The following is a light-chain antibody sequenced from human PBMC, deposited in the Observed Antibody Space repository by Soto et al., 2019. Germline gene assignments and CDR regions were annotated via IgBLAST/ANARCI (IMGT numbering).Light chain of an antibody. J-gene: IGKJ5*01. CDR2: DAS. CDR3: QQYGSSPIT. CDR1: QSVSSSY. V-gene: IGKV3D-20*01. Sequence: EIVLTQSPGSLSLSPGERATLCWRSSQSVSSSYLAWYQQNPGLAPRLLIYDASSRASGIPERFSGSGSGTGFSLTISSLEPEDSAVYYCQQYGSSPITFGQGTRLEI.